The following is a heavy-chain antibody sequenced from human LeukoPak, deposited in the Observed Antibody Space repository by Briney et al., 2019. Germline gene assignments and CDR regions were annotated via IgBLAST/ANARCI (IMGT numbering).Heavy chain of an antibody. CDR2: ISYDGSNK. Sequence: PGGSLRLCCAASGFTFSSYGMHWVRQAPGKGLEWVAVISYDGSNKYYADSVKGRFTISRDNSKNTLYLQMNSLRAEDTAVYYCAKAKDTAMAALLGFWGQGTLVTVSS. CDR1: GFTFSSYG. D-gene: IGHD5-18*01. V-gene: IGHV3-30*18. CDR3: AKAKDTAMAALLGF. J-gene: IGHJ4*02.